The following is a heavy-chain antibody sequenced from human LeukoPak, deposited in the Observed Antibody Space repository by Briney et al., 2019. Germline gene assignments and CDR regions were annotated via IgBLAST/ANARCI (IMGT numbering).Heavy chain of an antibody. V-gene: IGHV3-66*02. CDR1: GFTVSSNY. Sequence: GGSLRLSCAASGFTVSSNYMSWVRQAPGKGLEWVSVIYSGGSTYYADSVKGRFTISRDNPKNKVYLQMNSLRTEDTAVYYCAREESSGWYWGQGTLVTVSS. CDR2: IYSGGST. D-gene: IGHD6-19*01. CDR3: AREESSGWY. J-gene: IGHJ4*02.